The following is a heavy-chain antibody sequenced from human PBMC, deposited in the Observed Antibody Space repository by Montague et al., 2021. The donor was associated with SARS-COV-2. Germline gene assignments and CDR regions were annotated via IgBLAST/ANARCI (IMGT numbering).Heavy chain of an antibody. V-gene: IGHV4-39*01. CDR2: IVYSGXT. CDR1: GDSISSTDHY. D-gene: IGHD1-1*01. J-gene: IGHJ4*02. CDR3: ARHLRVGNRWNGFEADY. Sequence: SETLSLTCTVSGDSISSTDHYWAWMRQPPGKGLEWIASIVYSGXTXYXXXXKXRVTISVDTSKNLFSLQLNSVTPADTSVYYCARHLRVGNRWNGFEADYWGQGALVSVSS.